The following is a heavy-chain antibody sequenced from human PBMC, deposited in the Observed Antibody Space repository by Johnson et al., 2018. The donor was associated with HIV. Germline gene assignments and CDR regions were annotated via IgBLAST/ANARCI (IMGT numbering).Heavy chain of an antibody. V-gene: IGHV3-30*02. D-gene: IGHD2-15*01. J-gene: IGHJ3*02. CDR2: IRFDGNNK. CDR3: AKEYCSGGSCYLGPSCDAFDI. CDR1: GFTFSSYG. Sequence: QVQLVESGGGLVKPGGSLRLSCAASGFTFSSYGMHWVRQAPGKGLEWVSFIRFDGNNKYYADSVKGRFTISRDNSKNTLYLQMNSLRAEDTAVYYCAKEYCSGGSCYLGPSCDAFDIWGQGTMVTVSS.